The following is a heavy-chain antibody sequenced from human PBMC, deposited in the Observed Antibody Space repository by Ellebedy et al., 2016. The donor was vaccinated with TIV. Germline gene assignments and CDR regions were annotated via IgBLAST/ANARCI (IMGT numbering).Heavy chain of an antibody. CDR1: GFTFSNYN. Sequence: GESLKISCVASGFTFSNYNMNWVRQAPGKGLEWVAIIWYDGTNTYYADSVKGRFTISRDNAKNTLYLEMTSLRAEDTAVYFCAREYDSSAYYVGTGYWGQGTRVTVSS. D-gene: IGHD3-22*01. J-gene: IGHJ4*02. V-gene: IGHV3-33*08. CDR2: IWYDGTNT. CDR3: AREYDSSAYYVGTGY.